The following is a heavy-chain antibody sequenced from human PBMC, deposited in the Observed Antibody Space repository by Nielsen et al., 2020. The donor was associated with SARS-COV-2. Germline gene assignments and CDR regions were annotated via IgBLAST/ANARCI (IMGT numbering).Heavy chain of an antibody. CDR3: VSARATIFGLVMSYGMDV. Sequence: ASVQVSCKASGYIFTDYYLHWVRQAPGQGLEWMGRINPYSGGTNYAPKFQGTVTTTRDASISKVHMELTSDDTAVYYCVSARATIFGLVMSYGMDVWGQGTTVAVSS. V-gene: IGHV1-2*06. CDR1: GYIFTDYY. D-gene: IGHD3/OR15-3a*01. J-gene: IGHJ6*02. CDR2: INPYSGGT.